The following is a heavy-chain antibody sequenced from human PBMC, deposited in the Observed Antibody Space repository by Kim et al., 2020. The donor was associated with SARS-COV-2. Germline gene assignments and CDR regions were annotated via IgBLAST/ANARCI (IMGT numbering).Heavy chain of an antibody. CDR3: AAAGMTTVVRTTNYGMDV. CDR1: GGSISSYF. D-gene: IGHD4-17*01. Sequence: SETLSLTCTVSGGSISSYFWSWIRQPPGKGLEWIGYIYYSGSTNYNPSLKSRVTISVDTSKNQFSLKLSSVTAADTAVYYCAAAGMTTVVRTTNYGMDVWGQGTTVTVSS. V-gene: IGHV4-59*13. J-gene: IGHJ6*02. CDR2: IYYSGST.